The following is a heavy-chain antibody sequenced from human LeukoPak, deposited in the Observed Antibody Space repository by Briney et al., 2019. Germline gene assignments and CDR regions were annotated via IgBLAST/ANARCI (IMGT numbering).Heavy chain of an antibody. J-gene: IGHJ4*02. CDR2: ISYSGST. Sequence: PSETLSLTCSVSGGSFSSSSYYWGWIRQPPGKGLEWIGSISYSGSTFYNPSLKSRVTISLDTSKNQFSLRLSSVTAADTAVYYCAGSGTGTTSALRYWGQGTLVTVSS. D-gene: IGHD1-1*01. V-gene: IGHV4-39*07. CDR3: AGSGTGTTSALRY. CDR1: GGSFSSSSYY.